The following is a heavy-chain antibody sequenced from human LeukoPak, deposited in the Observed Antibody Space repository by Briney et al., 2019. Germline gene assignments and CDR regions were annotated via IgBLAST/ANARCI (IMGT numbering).Heavy chain of an antibody. CDR2: ISNSTNTI. CDR1: GFTFSSYS. J-gene: IGHJ4*02. D-gene: IGHD2-15*01. CDR3: ARRDNYDY. V-gene: IGHV3-48*04. Sequence: PGGSLRLSCAASGFTFSSYSMNWVRQAPVKGLEWVSYISNSTNTIYYADSVKGRFTISRDNAKNTLYLQMNSLRAEDTAVYYCARRDNYDYWGQGTLVTVSS.